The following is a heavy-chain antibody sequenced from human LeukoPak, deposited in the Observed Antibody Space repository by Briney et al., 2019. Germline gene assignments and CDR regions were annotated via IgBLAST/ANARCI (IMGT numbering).Heavy chain of an antibody. D-gene: IGHD4-17*01. Sequence: GASVKVSCKASGYTFISYYMHWVRQAPGQGLEWMGQISPSGTTTYAQKFQGRVTMTRDTSTSTVNMELSDLTPEDTAVYHCAKDSGAYGPDYWGQGTLLTVSS. CDR2: ISPSGTT. V-gene: IGHV1-46*01. CDR1: GYTFISYY. CDR3: AKDSGAYGPDY. J-gene: IGHJ4*02.